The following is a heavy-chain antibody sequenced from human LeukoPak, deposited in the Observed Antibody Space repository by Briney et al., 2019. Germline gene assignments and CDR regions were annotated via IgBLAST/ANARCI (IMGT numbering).Heavy chain of an antibody. CDR3: AREASIDSAPGVLYYYGMDV. CDR2: ISSSSSYI. D-gene: IGHD3-22*01. CDR1: GFTFSSYS. V-gene: IGHV3-21*01. J-gene: IGHJ6*02. Sequence: GGSLRLSCAASGFTFSSYSMNWVRQAPGKGLEWVSSISSSSSYIYYADSVKGRFTISRDNAKNSLYLQMNSLRAEDTAVYYCAREASIDSAPGVLYYYGMDVWGQGTTVTVSS.